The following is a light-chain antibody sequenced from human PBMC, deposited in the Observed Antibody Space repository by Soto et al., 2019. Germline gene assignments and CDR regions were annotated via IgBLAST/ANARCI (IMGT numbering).Light chain of an antibody. CDR2: GAS. CDR3: QQYGSSPSIT. V-gene: IGKV3D-20*01. Sequence: EIVLTQSPATLSLSLGERATLSCGASQSVSSSYLAWYQQKPGLAPRLLIYGASSRATGIPDRFSGSGSGTDFTLTISRLEPEDFAVYYCQQYGSSPSITFGQGTRLEIK. J-gene: IGKJ5*01. CDR1: QSVSSSY.